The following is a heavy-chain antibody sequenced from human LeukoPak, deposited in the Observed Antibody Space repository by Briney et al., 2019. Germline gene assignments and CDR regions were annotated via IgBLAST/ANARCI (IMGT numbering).Heavy chain of an antibody. CDR2: INPSGGST. V-gene: IGHV1-46*01. J-gene: IGHJ5*02. CDR1: GYTFTSYY. Sequence: ASVKVSCKASGYTFTSYYMHWVRQAPGQGLEWMGIINPSGGSTSYAQKFQGRVTMTRDTSTSTAYMELRSLRSDDTAVYYCARVVADDWFDPWGQGTLVTVSS. CDR3: ARVVADDWFDP.